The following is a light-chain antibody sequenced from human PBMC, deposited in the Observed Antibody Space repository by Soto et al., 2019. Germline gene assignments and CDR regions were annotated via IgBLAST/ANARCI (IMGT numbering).Light chain of an antibody. CDR1: QSITTW. CDR3: QQYYSYPIT. J-gene: IGKJ5*01. V-gene: IGKV1-5*01. CDR2: AAS. Sequence: DIQMTQSPSILSAYVGDSVTITCRASQSITTWLAWYQQRPGKAPKLLIYAASTLQSGVPSRFSGSGSGTDFTLTISCLQSEDFATYYCQQYYSYPITFGQGTRLEIK.